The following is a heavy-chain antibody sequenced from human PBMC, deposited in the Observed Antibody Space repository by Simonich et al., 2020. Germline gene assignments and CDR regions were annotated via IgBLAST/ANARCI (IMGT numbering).Heavy chain of an antibody. J-gene: IGHJ4*02. CDR2: ISYDGSNK. CDR1: GVTFSSYA. Sequence: QVQLVESGGGVVQPGRSLRLSCAASGVTFSSYAMHWVRQAPGTGRELVESISYDGSNKYYADSGKGRFTISRDNSKNTLELQMNSLRAEDTAVYYCARELSKNGEAAAGYYFDYWGQGTLVTVSS. V-gene: IGHV3-30*07. D-gene: IGHD6-13*01. CDR3: ARELSKNGEAAAGYYFDY.